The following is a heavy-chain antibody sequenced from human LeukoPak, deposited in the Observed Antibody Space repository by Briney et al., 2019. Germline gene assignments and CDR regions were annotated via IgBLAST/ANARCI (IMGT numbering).Heavy chain of an antibody. CDR3: ARGEGDPAGPFDY. J-gene: IGHJ4*02. CDR1: GGTFSSYA. CDR2: IIPIYGTA. D-gene: IGHD2-2*01. V-gene: IGHV1-69*13. Sequence: SVKVSCKASGGTFSSYAISWVRQAPGQGLEWMGGIIPIYGTANYAQKFQGRVTITADESTSTAYMELSSLRSEDTAVYYCARGEGDPAGPFDYWGQGTLVTVSS.